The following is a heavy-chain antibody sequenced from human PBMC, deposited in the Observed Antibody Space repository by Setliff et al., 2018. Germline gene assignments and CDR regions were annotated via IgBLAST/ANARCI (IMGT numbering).Heavy chain of an antibody. J-gene: IGHJ5*02. CDR2: IHVDGYRT. CDR3: ARDPNGDYVGAFDP. D-gene: IGHD4-17*01. Sequence: PGESLKISCVASTFTFNKYAVTWVRQAPGKGLEWVSSIHVDGYRTFYADSVKGRFTISRDNSRNTLYLEMNSLRAEDTASYYCARDPNGDYVGAFDPWGQGILVTVSS. CDR1: TFTFNKYA. V-gene: IGHV3-23*01.